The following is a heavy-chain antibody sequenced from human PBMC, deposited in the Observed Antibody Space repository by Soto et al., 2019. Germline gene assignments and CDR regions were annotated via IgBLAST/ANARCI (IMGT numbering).Heavy chain of an antibody. CDR3: ATDRGRFFDY. CDR1: GFTFDSYA. CDR2: ISGSGGGT. J-gene: IGHJ4*02. D-gene: IGHD3-10*01. V-gene: IGHV3-23*01. Sequence: EVRLLESGGGLVQPGGSLRLSCAASGFTFDSYAMSWVRQAPGKGLEWVSAISGSGGGTYYADSVMGRFTISRDNSENTLYLQMNSLRAEDTAVYYCATDRGRFFDYWGQGTLVTVSS.